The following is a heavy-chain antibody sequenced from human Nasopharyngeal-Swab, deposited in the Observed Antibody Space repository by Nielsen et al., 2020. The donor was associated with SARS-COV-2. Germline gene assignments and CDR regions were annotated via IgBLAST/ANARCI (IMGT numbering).Heavy chain of an antibody. J-gene: IGHJ4*02. CDR1: GGSISSYY. Sequence: SETLSLTCSVSGGSISSYYWSWIRQPPGKGLEWIGYIYYSGSTNYNPSLKSRVTISVDTSKNQFSLKLSSVTAADTAVYYCARDKSDGLPCDYFDYWGQGTLVTVSS. CDR2: IYYSGST. V-gene: IGHV4-59*01. D-gene: IGHD3/OR15-3a*01. CDR3: ARDKSDGLPCDYFDY.